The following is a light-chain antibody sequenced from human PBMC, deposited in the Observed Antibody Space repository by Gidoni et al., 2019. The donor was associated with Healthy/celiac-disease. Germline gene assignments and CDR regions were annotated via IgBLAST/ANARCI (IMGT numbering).Light chain of an antibody. CDR2: DAS. CDR3: QQYNSYSRT. CDR1: QSISSW. Sequence: DIQMTQSPSTLSASVVDRVTITCRASQSISSWLAWYQQKPGKAPKLLIYDASSLESGVPSRFSGSGSGTEFTLTISSLQPDDFATYYCQQYNSYSRTCGQGTKVEIK. J-gene: IGKJ1*01. V-gene: IGKV1-5*01.